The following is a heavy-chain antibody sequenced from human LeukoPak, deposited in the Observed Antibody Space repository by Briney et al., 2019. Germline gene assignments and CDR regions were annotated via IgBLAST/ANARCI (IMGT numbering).Heavy chain of an antibody. CDR3: VRDLTWFGSGIYYDRDAFDI. D-gene: IGHD1-26*01. V-gene: IGHV3-74*01. Sequence: GGSLRLSCAASGFTFSNYWMHWVRQAPGKGLVWVSHVNTDASSTRYADSVKGRFTISRDNAKNTVYLQMNSLRAEDTAVYYCVRDLTWFGSGIYYDRDAFDIWGQGTMVTVSS. J-gene: IGHJ3*02. CDR2: VNTDASST. CDR1: GFTFSNYW.